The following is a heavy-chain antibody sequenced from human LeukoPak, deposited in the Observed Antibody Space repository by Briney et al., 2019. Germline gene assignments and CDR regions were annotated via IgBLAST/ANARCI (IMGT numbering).Heavy chain of an antibody. CDR1: GFTFRTYA. Sequence: GGSLRLSCTGSGFTFRTYAIHWVRQAPGKGLEWVSATGSNGVTSYADSVKGRFTISRDNSKNALYLQMNGLGADDAAEYYCGIRDTSDYYVFWGQGTLVTVSS. J-gene: IGHJ4*02. CDR2: TGSNGVT. D-gene: IGHD3-22*01. V-gene: IGHV3-23*01. CDR3: GIRDTSDYYVF.